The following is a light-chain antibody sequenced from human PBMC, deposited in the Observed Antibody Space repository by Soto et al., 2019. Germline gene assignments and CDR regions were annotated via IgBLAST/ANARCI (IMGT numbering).Light chain of an antibody. V-gene: IGKV1-39*01. J-gene: IGKJ4*01. CDR2: AAS. Sequence: DIQMTQSPSSLSASVGGRVTITCRASQSIGKFLNWYQQKPGKAPTLLIYAASSLQSGVPSRFSGSGSGTDFTLTISSLQPEDFATYYCQQLRSYPSTFGGGTKV. CDR3: QQLRSYPST. CDR1: QSIGKF.